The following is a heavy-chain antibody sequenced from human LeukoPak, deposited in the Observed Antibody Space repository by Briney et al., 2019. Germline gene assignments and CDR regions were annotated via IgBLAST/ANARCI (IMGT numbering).Heavy chain of an antibody. CDR3: ARSHEEMATKYPGY. J-gene: IGHJ4*02. CDR1: GYTFTGYY. D-gene: IGHD5-24*01. Sequence: GASVKVSCKASGYTFTGYYMHWVRQAPGQRLEWMGWINPNNGGTDYAPKFEGRVTMTRDTAISTAYMELSSLRSDDTAVYYCARSHEEMATKYPGYWGQGTLVTVSS. CDR2: INPNNGGT. V-gene: IGHV1-2*02.